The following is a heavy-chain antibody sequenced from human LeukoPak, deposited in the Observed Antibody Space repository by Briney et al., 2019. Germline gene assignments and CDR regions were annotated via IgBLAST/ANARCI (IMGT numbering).Heavy chain of an antibody. J-gene: IGHJ5*02. CDR3: ARGEDIVVVPAAIAYNWFNP. Sequence: SETLSLTCAVYGGSFSGYYWSWIRQPPGKGLEWIGEINHSGSTNYNPSLKSRVTISVDTSKNQFSLKLSSVTAADTAVYYCARGEDIVVVPAAIAYNWFNPWGQGTLVTVSS. CDR2: INHSGST. CDR1: GGSFSGYY. D-gene: IGHD2-2*02. V-gene: IGHV4-34*01.